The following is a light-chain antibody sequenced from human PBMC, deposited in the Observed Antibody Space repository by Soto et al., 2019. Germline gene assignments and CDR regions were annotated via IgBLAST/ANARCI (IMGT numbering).Light chain of an antibody. J-gene: IGKJ1*01. CDR2: GAS. V-gene: IGKV3-15*01. Sequence: EIVMTQSPATLSVSTGERATLSCRASQSVSSNLAWYQQKPGQARRLLIYGASTRATGIPARFSGSGSGTEFTITISSLQSEDFAVYYCQHYNNWPRTFGQGTKVEIK. CDR3: QHYNNWPRT. CDR1: QSVSSN.